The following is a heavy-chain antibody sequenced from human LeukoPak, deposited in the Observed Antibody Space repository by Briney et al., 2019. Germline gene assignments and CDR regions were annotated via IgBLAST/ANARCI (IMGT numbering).Heavy chain of an antibody. CDR1: GGSINSGDYY. D-gene: IGHD3-22*01. CDR2: VYYSGAT. V-gene: IGHV4-30-4*01. Sequence: SETLSLTCTVSGGSINSGDYYWSWIRQPPGKGLEWIGFVYYSGATYYNSSLKGRLTISMDTSKSQFSLKLSSVTAADTAVYYCVRGDSSGYYYYDYWGQGTLVTVSS. J-gene: IGHJ4*02. CDR3: VRGDSSGYYYYDY.